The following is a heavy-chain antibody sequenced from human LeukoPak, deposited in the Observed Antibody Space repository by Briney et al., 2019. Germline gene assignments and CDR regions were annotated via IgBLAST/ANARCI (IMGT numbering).Heavy chain of an antibody. V-gene: IGHV3-30*18. CDR1: GFTFSSYG. J-gene: IGHJ4*02. D-gene: IGHD1-26*01. CDR3: AKDRYSGSYLRFDY. CDR2: ISYDGSNK. Sequence: GGALRHSCAASGFTFSSYGMHWVRQAPGKGLDGVAVISYDGSNKYYADSVKGRFTISRDNSKNTLYLQMNSLRAEDTAVYYCAKDRYSGSYLRFDYWGQGTLVTVSS.